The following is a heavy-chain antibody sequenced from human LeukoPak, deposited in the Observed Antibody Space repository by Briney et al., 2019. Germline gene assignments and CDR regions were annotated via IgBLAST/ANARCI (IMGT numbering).Heavy chain of an antibody. Sequence: GGSLRLSCAASGFTFSNAWMSWVRQAPGKGLEWVGRIKSKTDGGTTDYAAPVKGRFTISRDDTKNTLYLQMNSLKTEDTAVYYCTTTFLAVVITWRWGQGTLVTVSS. CDR2: IKSKTDGGTT. CDR3: TTTFLAVVITWR. V-gene: IGHV3-15*01. CDR1: GFTFSNAW. J-gene: IGHJ4*02. D-gene: IGHD3-22*01.